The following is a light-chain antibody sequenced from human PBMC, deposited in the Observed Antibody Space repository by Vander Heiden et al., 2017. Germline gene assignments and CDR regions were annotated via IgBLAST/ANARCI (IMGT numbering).Light chain of an antibody. CDR1: QGISRY. CDR2: AAS. Sequence: AIRMTQSPPSLSASTGDRVTITCRASQGISRYLAWYQQKPGKAPKLLSYAASTLQSGVPSRFSGSGSGTDFTLTISCLQSEDFATYYCQQYYSYPLLTFGGGTKVEIK. J-gene: IGKJ4*01. CDR3: QQYYSYPLLT. V-gene: IGKV1-8*01.